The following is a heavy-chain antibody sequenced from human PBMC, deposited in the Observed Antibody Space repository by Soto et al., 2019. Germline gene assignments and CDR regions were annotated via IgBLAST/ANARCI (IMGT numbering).Heavy chain of an antibody. Sequence: GGSLRLSCAASGFTVSSNYMSWVRQAPGKGLEWVSVIYSGGSTYYADSVKGRFTISRDNSKNTLYLQMNSLRDEDTAVYYCARGTIPGAATRAYGFDMWGQGTVVTVS. D-gene: IGHD6-13*01. J-gene: IGHJ3*02. CDR1: GFTVSSNY. V-gene: IGHV3-66*01. CDR2: IYSGGST. CDR3: ARGTIPGAATRAYGFDM.